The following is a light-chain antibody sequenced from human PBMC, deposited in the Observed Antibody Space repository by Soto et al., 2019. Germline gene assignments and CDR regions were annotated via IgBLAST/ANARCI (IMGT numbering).Light chain of an antibody. J-gene: IGLJ1*01. CDR3: SSFANSSTLLFV. CDR1: SSDIGSYNL. Sequence: QSALTQPASVSGSPGQSITISCTGTSSDIGSYNLVSWYQQHPGKAPKLILYEGNKRPSGVSNRFSGSKSGNTASLTISGLQADDESDYYCSSFANSSTLLFVFGTGTKLTVL. CDR2: EGN. V-gene: IGLV2-23*01.